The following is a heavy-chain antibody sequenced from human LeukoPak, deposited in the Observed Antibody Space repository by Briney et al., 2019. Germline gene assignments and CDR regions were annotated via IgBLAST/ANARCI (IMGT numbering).Heavy chain of an antibody. Sequence: GESLKISCKGSGYSFTSYWIGWVRQMPGKGLEWMGIIYPGDSDTRYSPSFQGQVTISADKSISTAYLQWSSLKASDTAIYYCARLKAAFSGSSHFDYWGQGTLVTVSS. CDR3: ARLKAAFSGSSHFDY. CDR2: IYPGDSDT. J-gene: IGHJ4*02. D-gene: IGHD1-26*01. CDR1: GYSFTSYW. V-gene: IGHV5-51*01.